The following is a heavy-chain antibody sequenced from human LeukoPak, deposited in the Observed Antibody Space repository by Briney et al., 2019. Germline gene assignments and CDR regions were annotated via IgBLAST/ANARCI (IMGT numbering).Heavy chain of an antibody. CDR3: ASSDYDILTGLDY. D-gene: IGHD3-9*01. V-gene: IGHV1-46*01. CDR2: INPSGGST. Sequence: GASVKVSCKASGYTFTSYYMHWVRQAPGQGLEWMGIINPSGGSTSYAQKFQGRVTMTRHTSTSTVYMELSSLRSEDTAVYYCASSDYDILTGLDYWGQGTLVTVSS. J-gene: IGHJ4*02. CDR1: GYTFTSYY.